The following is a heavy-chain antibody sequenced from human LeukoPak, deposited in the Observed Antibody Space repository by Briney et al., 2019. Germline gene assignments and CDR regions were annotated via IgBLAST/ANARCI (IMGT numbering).Heavy chain of an antibody. V-gene: IGHV3-23*01. CDR1: GFTFSSYA. CDR2: ISGSGGSI. CDR3: ARRYSLPDGFDY. J-gene: IGHJ4*02. Sequence: GGSLRLSCAASGFTFSSYAMSWVRQAPGKGLEWVSAISGSGGSIYYADSVKGRFTISRDNAKNSLYLQMNSLRAEDTAVYYCARRYSLPDGFDYWGQGTLVTVSS. D-gene: IGHD2-2*01.